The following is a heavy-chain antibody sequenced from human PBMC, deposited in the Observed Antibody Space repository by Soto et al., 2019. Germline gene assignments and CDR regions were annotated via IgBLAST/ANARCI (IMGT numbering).Heavy chain of an antibody. CDR2: IYYGGST. CDR1: GGSISSYY. Sequence: SETLSLTCTVSGGSISSYYWSWIRQPPGKGLEWIGYIYYGGSTNYNPSLKSRVTISVDTSKNQFSLKLSSVTAADTAVYYCARTIFGVAQNWFDPWGQGTLVTVSS. V-gene: IGHV4-59*08. CDR3: ARTIFGVAQNWFDP. D-gene: IGHD3-3*01. J-gene: IGHJ5*02.